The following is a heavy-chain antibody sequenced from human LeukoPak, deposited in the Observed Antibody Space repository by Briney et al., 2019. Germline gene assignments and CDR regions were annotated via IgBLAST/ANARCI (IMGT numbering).Heavy chain of an antibody. J-gene: IGHJ3*02. CDR1: GFTFSSYA. V-gene: IGHV3-23*01. Sequence: GGSLRLSCAASGFTFSSYAMSWVRQAPGKGLEWVSAISGSGGSTYYADSVKGRFAISRDNSKNTLYLQMNSLRAEDAAVYYCAKGESDCYSCDAFDIWGQGTMVTVSS. D-gene: IGHD2-21*02. CDR2: ISGSGGST. CDR3: AKGESDCYSCDAFDI.